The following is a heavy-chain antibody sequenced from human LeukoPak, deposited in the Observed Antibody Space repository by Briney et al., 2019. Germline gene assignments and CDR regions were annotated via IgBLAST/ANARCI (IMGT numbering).Heavy chain of an antibody. CDR1: GYSISSGYY. V-gene: IGHV4-38-2*01. Sequence: PSETLSLTCAASGYSISSGYYWGWIRQPPGKGLEWIGSIYHSGSTYYNPSLKSRVTISVDTSKDQFSLKLSSVTAADTAVYYCSRSSTVTTGFYFDYWGQGTLVTVSS. D-gene: IGHD4-17*01. CDR3: SRSSTVTTGFYFDY. J-gene: IGHJ4*02. CDR2: IYHSGST.